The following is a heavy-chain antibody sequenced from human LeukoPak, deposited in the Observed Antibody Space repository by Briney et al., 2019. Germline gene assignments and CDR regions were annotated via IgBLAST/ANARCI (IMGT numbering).Heavy chain of an antibody. D-gene: IGHD3-22*01. CDR1: GFTISTYW. V-gene: IGHV3-7*01. J-gene: IGHJ4*02. CDR3: AKEAYYYDSSGSDY. CDR2: IKPDGREK. Sequence: PGGSLRLSCAASGFTISTYWMIWVRHAPGKGLECVANIKPDGREKNYVDSVKGRFTVSRDNSRNSLFLQMNNLRAEDTAVYYCAKEAYYYDSSGSDYWGQGTLVTVSS.